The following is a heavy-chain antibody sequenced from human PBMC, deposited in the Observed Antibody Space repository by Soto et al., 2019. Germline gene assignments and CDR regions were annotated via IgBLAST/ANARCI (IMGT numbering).Heavy chain of an antibody. V-gene: IGHV4-59*01. Sequence: SETLSLTCTVSGGSISSYYWSWIRQPPGKGLEWIGYIYYSGSTNYNPSLKSRVTISVDTSKNQFSLKLSSVTAADTAVYYCARVRKISSEVVVIKGGWFDPWGQGTLVTVSS. CDR1: GGSISSYY. D-gene: IGHD3-22*01. CDR3: ARVRKISSEVVVIKGGWFDP. CDR2: IYYSGST. J-gene: IGHJ5*02.